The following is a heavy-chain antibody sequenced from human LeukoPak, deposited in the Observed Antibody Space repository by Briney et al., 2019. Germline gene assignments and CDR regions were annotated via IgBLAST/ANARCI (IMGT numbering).Heavy chain of an antibody. J-gene: IGHJ6*02. V-gene: IGHV4-4*07. CDR3: ARDRRITIFGVVADYYYYGMDV. CDR1: GGSISSYY. D-gene: IGHD3-3*01. CDR2: IYTSGST. Sequence: SETLSLTCTVSGGSISSYYWSWIRQPAGKGLEWIGRIYTSGSTNYNPSLKRRVTMSVDTSKNQFSLKLSSVTAADTAVYYCARDRRITIFGVVADYYYYGMDVWGQGTTVTVSS.